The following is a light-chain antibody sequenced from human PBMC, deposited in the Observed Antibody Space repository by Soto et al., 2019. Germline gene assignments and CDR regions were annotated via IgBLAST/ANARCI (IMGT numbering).Light chain of an antibody. CDR3: ETWDNNTRV. V-gene: IGLV4-60*03. CDR1: SGHSSNI. J-gene: IGLJ3*02. CDR2: LEGSGSY. Sequence: QAVLTQSSSASGSLGSSVKLTCTLSSGHSSNIIAWHQQQPGKAPRYLMKLEGSGSYNKGSGVPDRFSGSSSGADRYLTISNLQSEDEADYYCETWDNNTRVFGGGTKLTV.